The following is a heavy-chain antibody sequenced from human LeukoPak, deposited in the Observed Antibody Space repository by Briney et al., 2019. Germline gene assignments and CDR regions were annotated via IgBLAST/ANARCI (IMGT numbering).Heavy chain of an antibody. Sequence: PSETLSLTCAVYSGSFSGYYWSWIRQPPGKGLEWIGEINHSGSTNYNPSLKSRVTISVDTSKNQFSLKLSSVTAADTAVYYCARVLPRSSGWYGDYYYMDVWGKGTTVTVSS. V-gene: IGHV4-34*01. CDR1: SGSFSGYY. D-gene: IGHD6-19*01. CDR3: ARVLPRSSGWYGDYYYMDV. CDR2: INHSGST. J-gene: IGHJ6*03.